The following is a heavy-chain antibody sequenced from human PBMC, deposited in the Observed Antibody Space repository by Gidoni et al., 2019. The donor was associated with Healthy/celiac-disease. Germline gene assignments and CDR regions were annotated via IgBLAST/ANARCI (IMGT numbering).Heavy chain of an antibody. V-gene: IGHV5-51*01. J-gene: IGHJ6*02. D-gene: IGHD6-6*01. Sequence: EVQLVQSGAELKQHGASLKISCKGSGYRSTSYRIGWRRQMPGQGLAWMGLIYPGDSDTRDSPSFQGQVTISADKSISTAYLQWSSLKASDTAMYYCARHAGGDSSSCPVLYYYGMDVWGQGTTVTVSS. CDR2: IYPGDSDT. CDR3: ARHAGGDSSSCPVLYYYGMDV. CDR1: GYRSTSYR.